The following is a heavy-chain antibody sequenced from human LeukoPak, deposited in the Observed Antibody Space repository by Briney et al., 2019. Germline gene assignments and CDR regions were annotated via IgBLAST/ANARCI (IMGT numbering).Heavy chain of an antibody. Sequence: PGGSLRLSCAASGFTFSSYAMHWVRQAPGKGLEWVAAISYDGSNKYYADSVKGRFTISRDNSKNTLYLQMDSLRADDTAVYYCARYSGSYYYPPAWDLWGQGTLVTASS. CDR3: ARYSGSYYYPPAWDL. J-gene: IGHJ4*02. CDR1: GFTFSSYA. V-gene: IGHV3-30-3*01. D-gene: IGHD1-26*01. CDR2: ISYDGSNK.